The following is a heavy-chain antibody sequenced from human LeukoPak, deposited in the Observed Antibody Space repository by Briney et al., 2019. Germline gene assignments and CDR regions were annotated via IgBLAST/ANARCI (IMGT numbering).Heavy chain of an antibody. CDR2: INAGNGNT. CDR3: ARDPGGELEPYFDY. CDR1: GYTFTIYA. J-gene: IGHJ4*02. D-gene: IGHD1-1*01. V-gene: IGHV1-3*01. Sequence: ASVRVSCTASGYTFTIYAMHWVRQAPGQRLEWMGWINAGNGNTKYSQKFQGRVTITRDTSASTAYMELSSLRSEDTAVYYCARDPGGELEPYFDYWGQGTLVTVSS.